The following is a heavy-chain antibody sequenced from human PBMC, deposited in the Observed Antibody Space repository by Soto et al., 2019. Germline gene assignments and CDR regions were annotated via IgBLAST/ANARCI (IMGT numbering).Heavy chain of an antibody. CDR2: FDPEDGET. CDR3: ATSRTISSTERFLEWFFLMDV. D-gene: IGHD3-3*01. V-gene: IGHV1-24*01. J-gene: IGHJ6*02. Sequence: GASVKVSCKVSGYTLTELSMHWVRQAPGKGLEWMGGFDPEDGETIYAQKFQGRVTMTEDTSTDTAYMELSSLRSEDTAVYYCATSRTISSTERFLEWFFLMDVWGQGTTVTVS. CDR1: GYTLTELS.